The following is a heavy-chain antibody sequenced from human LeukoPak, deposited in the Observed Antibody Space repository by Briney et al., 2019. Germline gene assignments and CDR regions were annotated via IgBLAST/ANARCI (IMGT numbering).Heavy chain of an antibody. CDR2: ICYEGSNK. CDR1: GFTFSSYG. J-gene: IGHJ6*03. V-gene: IGHV3-33*06. Sequence: GGSLRLSCAASGFTFSSYGMHWVRPAPGTGLGWVAVICYEGSNKYYADYVEGLFTISRDYSKTTLYLQMNRLRAEDTAVYYCAKDFARIGGGYNWGGYYMDVWGKGTTVTVSS. CDR3: AKDFARIGGGYNWGGYYMDV. D-gene: IGHD5-24*01.